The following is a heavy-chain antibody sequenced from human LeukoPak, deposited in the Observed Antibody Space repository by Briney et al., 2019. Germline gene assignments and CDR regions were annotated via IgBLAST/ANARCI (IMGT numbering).Heavy chain of an antibody. J-gene: IGHJ4*02. CDR3: ARKGYSGYRPFDY. CDR1: GGSISSSNW. CDR2: IYHSGST. V-gene: IGHV4-4*02. Sequence: SETLSLTCAVSGGSISSSNWWSWVRQPPGKGLEWIGEIYHSGSTNYNPSLKSRVTISVDKSKNLFSLKLNSVTAADTAVYYCARKGYSGYRPFDYWGQGTLVTVSS. D-gene: IGHD5-12*01.